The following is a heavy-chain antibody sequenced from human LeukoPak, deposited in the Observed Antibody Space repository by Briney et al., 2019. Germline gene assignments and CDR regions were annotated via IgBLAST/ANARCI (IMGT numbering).Heavy chain of an antibody. CDR2: ISGSGGST. Sequence: GGSLRLSCAASGFTFSSYAMSWVRQAPGKGLEWVSAISGSGGSTYYADSVKGRFTISRDSSKNTLYLQMNSLRAEDTAVYYCAKDRQITGTPYFDYWGQGTLVTVSS. V-gene: IGHV3-23*01. CDR3: AKDRQITGTPYFDY. D-gene: IGHD1-20*01. CDR1: GFTFSSYA. J-gene: IGHJ4*02.